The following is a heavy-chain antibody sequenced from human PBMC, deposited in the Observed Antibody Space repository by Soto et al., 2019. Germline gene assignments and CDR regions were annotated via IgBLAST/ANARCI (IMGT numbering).Heavy chain of an antibody. Sequence: GGSLRLSCAASGFTFSNAWMSWVRQAPGKGLEWVGRIKSKTDGGTTDYAAPVKGRFTITRDDSKNTLYLQMNSLKTEDTAVYYCTTESVVVPAAIFDYWGQGTLVTVSS. CDR3: TTESVVVPAAIFDY. CDR2: IKSKTDGGTT. D-gene: IGHD2-2*01. V-gene: IGHV3-15*01. J-gene: IGHJ4*02. CDR1: GFTFSNAW.